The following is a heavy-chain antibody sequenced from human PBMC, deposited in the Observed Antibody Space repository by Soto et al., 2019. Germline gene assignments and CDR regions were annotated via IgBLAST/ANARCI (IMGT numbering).Heavy chain of an antibody. Sequence: ASVKVSCKASGYTFTSYGISWVRQAPGQGLEWMGWISAYNGNTNYAQKLQGRVTMTTDTSTSTAYMELRSLRSDDTAVYYCARDPWGSSPLSLRFDPWGQGTLVTVSS. V-gene: IGHV1-18*04. CDR2: ISAYNGNT. CDR1: GYTFTSYG. CDR3: ARDPWGSSPLSLRFDP. J-gene: IGHJ5*02. D-gene: IGHD6-6*01.